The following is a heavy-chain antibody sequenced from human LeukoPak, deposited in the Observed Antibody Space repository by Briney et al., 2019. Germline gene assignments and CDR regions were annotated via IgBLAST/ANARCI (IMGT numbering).Heavy chain of an antibody. CDR1: GFTFSSYA. D-gene: IGHD5-18*01. V-gene: IGHV3-23*01. CDR2: ISGSGGST. Sequence: GGSLRLSCAASGFTFSSYAMGWVRQAPGKGLEWVSAISGSGGSTYYADSVKGRFTISRDNSKNTLYLQMNSLRAEDTAVYYCAKDRGSYSYGYGCDYSGQGTLVTVSS. CDR3: AKDRGSYSYGYGCDY. J-gene: IGHJ4*02.